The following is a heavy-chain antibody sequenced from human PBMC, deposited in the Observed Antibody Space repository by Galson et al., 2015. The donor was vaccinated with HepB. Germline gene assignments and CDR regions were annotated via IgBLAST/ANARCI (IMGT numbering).Heavy chain of an antibody. J-gene: IGHJ4*02. V-gene: IGHV3-21*01. CDR1: GFTFSSYS. CDR2: ISSSSSYI. CDR3: ARDTTRYAYSPNLFDY. Sequence: SLRLSCAASGFTFSSYSMNWVRQAPGKGLEWVASISSSSSYIYYADSVKGRFTISRDNAKNSLYLQMNSLRAEDTAVYYCARDTTRYAYSPNLFDYWGQGTLVTVSS. D-gene: IGHD2-2*01.